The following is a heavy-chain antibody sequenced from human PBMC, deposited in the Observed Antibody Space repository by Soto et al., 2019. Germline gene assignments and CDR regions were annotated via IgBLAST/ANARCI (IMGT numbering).Heavy chain of an antibody. V-gene: IGHV3-21*01. CDR3: ARDRLYCSGGSCYSSAFDI. Sequence: GGSLRLSCAASGFTFSSYSMNWVRQAPGKGLEWVSSISSSSYIYYADSVKGRFTIYRDNAKNSLYLKMNSLRAEDTAVYYCARDRLYCSGGSCYSSAFDIWGQGTMVTVSS. J-gene: IGHJ3*02. CDR1: GFTFSSYS. D-gene: IGHD2-15*01. CDR2: ISSSSYI.